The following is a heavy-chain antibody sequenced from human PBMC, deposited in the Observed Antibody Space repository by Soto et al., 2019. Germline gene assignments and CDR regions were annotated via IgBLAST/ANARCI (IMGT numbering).Heavy chain of an antibody. V-gene: IGHV4-61*01. J-gene: IGHJ4*02. CDR3: ARTTAVPNTLRSRYFFDY. D-gene: IGHD4-17*01. Sequence: QVQLQESGPGLMKPSETLSLTCSVSGGSVSNKTYYWSWIRHPPGKRLEWIGYVYYSGTTNYNPSLKSRVTVPVDLSKNQFSLRLSSVTTADSALYYCARTTAVPNTLRSRYFFDYWGQGTLVTVSS. CDR1: GGSVSNKTYY. CDR2: VYYSGTT.